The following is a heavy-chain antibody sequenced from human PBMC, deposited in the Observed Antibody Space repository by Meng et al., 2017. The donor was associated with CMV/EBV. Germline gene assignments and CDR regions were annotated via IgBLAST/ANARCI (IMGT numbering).Heavy chain of an antibody. V-gene: IGHV3-30-3*01. CDR2: ISYAGSNK. D-gene: IGHD2-2*01. Sequence: GGSLRLSCAASGFTFSSYAMHWVRQAPGKGLGGVAVISYAGSNKYYADTVKGRFTISRDNSKNTLYLQMNSLKAEDTAVYYCARNRKAAAKGYYYGMDVWGQGTTVTVSS. CDR1: GFTFSSYA. CDR3: ARNRKAAAKGYYYGMDV. J-gene: IGHJ6*02.